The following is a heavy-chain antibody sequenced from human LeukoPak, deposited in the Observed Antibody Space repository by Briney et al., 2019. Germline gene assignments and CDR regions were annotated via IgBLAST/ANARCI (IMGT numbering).Heavy chain of an antibody. CDR3: ARDRTEGAFDI. CDR2: TYYRSKWDN. CDR1: GDSVSSTSAA. V-gene: IGHV6-1*01. J-gene: IGHJ3*02. Sequence: SQTLSLTCGISGDSVSSTSAAWSWIRQSPSRGLEWLGRTYYRSKWDNDYAVSVKSRITINPDTSKNQFSLQLNSVTPEDTAVYYCARDRTEGAFDIWGQGTMVTVSS.